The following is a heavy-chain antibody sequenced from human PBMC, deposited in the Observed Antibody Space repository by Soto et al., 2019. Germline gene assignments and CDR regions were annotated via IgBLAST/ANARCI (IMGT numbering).Heavy chain of an antibody. J-gene: IGHJ6*02. CDR1: GGSFSGYY. CDR2: INHSGST. D-gene: IGHD6-25*01. Sequence: PSETLSLTCAFYGGSFSGYYWSWIRQPPGKGLEWIGEINHSGSTNYNPSLKSRVTISVDTSKNQFSLKLSSVTAADTAVYYCARLADYYYYGMDVWGQGTTVTVSS. V-gene: IGHV4-34*01. CDR3: ARLADYYYYGMDV.